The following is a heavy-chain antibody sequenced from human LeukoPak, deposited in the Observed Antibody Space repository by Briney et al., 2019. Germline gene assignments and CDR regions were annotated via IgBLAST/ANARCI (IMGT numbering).Heavy chain of an antibody. V-gene: IGHV4-61*01. Sequence: PSETLSLTCTVSGGSVSSGSYYWSWIRQPPGKGLEWIGYIYYSGSTNYNPSLKSRVTISVDTSKNQFSLKLSSVTAADTAVYYCARERYGSGSYDYRGQGTLVTVSS. CDR1: GGSVSSGSYY. CDR2: IYYSGST. D-gene: IGHD3-10*01. J-gene: IGHJ4*02. CDR3: ARERYGSGSYDY.